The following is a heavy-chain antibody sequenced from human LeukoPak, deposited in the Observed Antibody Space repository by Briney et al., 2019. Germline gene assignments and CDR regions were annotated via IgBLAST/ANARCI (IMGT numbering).Heavy chain of an antibody. J-gene: IGHJ4*02. V-gene: IGHV4-4*07. CDR3: ARAQDCSSGCYRFFDY. CDR2: IYASGST. Sequence: PSETLSLTCTVSGGSVSSYSWSWIRQPAGKGLEWIGRIYASGSTNYNPSLKSRVTMSLDTSKNQFSLNLSSVTAAATAVYYCARAQDCSSGCYRFFDYWGQGTLVTVSS. D-gene: IGHD6-19*01. CDR1: GGSVSSYS.